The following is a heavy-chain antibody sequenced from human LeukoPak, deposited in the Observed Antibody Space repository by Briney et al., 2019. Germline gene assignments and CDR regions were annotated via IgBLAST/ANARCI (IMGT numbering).Heavy chain of an antibody. V-gene: IGHV1-69*06. CDR1: GGTFSSYA. CDR2: IIPIFATV. J-gene: IGHJ4*02. Sequence: SVKVSCRASGGTFSSYAISWVRQAPGQGLEWMGGIIPIFATVNYAQNFQGRVTITADKSTSTAYMELSSLRSEDTAVYYCARDGAAAGYIDYWGQGTLVTVSS. D-gene: IGHD6-13*01. CDR3: ARDGAAAGYIDY.